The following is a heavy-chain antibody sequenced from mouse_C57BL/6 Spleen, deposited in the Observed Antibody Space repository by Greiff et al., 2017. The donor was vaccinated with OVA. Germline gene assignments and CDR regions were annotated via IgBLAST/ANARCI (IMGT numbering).Heavy chain of an antibody. D-gene: IGHD1-1*01. J-gene: IGHJ3*01. CDR1: GYTFTSYW. V-gene: IGHV1-74*01. CDR2: IHPSDSDT. CDR3: AIADGSMSSWFAY. Sequence: QVQLQQPGAELVKPGASVKVSCKASGYTFTSYWMHWVKQRPGQGLEWIGRIHPSDSDTNYNQKFKGKATLTVDKSSSTAYMQLSSLTSDDTAVYYFAIADGSMSSWFAYWGQGTLVTVSA.